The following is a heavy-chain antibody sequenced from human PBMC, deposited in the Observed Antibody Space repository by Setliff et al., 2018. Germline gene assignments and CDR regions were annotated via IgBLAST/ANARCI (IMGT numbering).Heavy chain of an antibody. CDR2: ISSTWI. Sequence: LRLSCAASGFTFSTYSMNWVRQAPGKGLEWISYISSTWIYYADSVKGRFTISRDNAKNSLYLQMNSLRAEDTAVYYCARAADSYGPPRSYMDVWGKGTTVTV. CDR1: GFTFSTYS. J-gene: IGHJ6*03. D-gene: IGHD5-18*01. CDR3: ARAADSYGPPRSYMDV. V-gene: IGHV3-48*01.